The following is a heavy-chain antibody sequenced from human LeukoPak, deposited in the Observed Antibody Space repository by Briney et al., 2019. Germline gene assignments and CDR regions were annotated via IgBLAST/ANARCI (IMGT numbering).Heavy chain of an antibody. CDR1: GYTFTGYY. CDR2: INPNSGGT. J-gene: IGHJ4*02. Sequence: ASVKVSCKASGYTFTGYYMHGVRQAPGQGLEWMGWINPNSGGTNYAQKFQGRVTMTRDTSISTAYMELSRLRSDDTAVYYCARVVFWSGYQFDYWGQGTLVTVSS. V-gene: IGHV1-2*02. D-gene: IGHD3-3*01. CDR3: ARVVFWSGYQFDY.